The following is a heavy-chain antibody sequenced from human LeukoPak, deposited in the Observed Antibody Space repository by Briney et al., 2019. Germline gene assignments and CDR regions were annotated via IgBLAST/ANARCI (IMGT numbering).Heavy chain of an antibody. CDR1: CGSISSGGYS. CDR2: IYHSGST. V-gene: IGHV4-30-2*01. J-gene: IGHJ3*02. Sequence: SETLSLTCAVSCGSISSGGYSWSWIRQPPGKGLEWIGYIYHSGSTYYNPSLKSRVTISVDRSKNQFSLKLSSVTAADTAVYYCARDSTGGDAFDIWGQGTMVTVSS. CDR3: ARDSTGGDAFDI. D-gene: IGHD2-2*01.